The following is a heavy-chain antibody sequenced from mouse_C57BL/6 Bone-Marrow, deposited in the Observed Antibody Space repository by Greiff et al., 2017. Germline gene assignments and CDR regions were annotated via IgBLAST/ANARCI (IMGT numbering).Heavy chain of an antibody. V-gene: IGHV1-54*01. CDR3: ARSKNWDSWFAY. D-gene: IGHD4-1*01. J-gene: IGHJ3*01. Sequence: VQLQQSGAELVRPETSVKVSCKASGYAFTNYLIEWVKQRPGQGLEWIGVINPGSGGTNYNEKFKGKATLTADKSSSPAYMQLSSLTSEDSAVYFCARSKNWDSWFAYWGQGTLVTVSA. CDR1: GYAFTNYL. CDR2: INPGSGGT.